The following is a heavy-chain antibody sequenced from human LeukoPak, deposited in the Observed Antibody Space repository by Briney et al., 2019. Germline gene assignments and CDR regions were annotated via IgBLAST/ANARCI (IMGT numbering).Heavy chain of an antibody. CDR3: ARIATRFFYYMDV. Sequence: GGSLRLSCAASGFTFSSYSMNWVRQAPGKGLEWVSSISSSSSYIYYADSVKGRFTISGDNAKNSLYLQMNSLRAEDTAVHYCARIATRFFYYMDVWGKGTTVTVSS. CDR2: ISSSSSYI. J-gene: IGHJ6*03. CDR1: GFTFSSYS. V-gene: IGHV3-21*01. D-gene: IGHD6-6*01.